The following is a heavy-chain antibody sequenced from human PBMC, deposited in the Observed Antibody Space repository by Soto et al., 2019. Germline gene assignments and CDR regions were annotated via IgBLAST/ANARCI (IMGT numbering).Heavy chain of an antibody. V-gene: IGHV3-30*18. D-gene: IGHD2-2*01. CDR2: ISYDGSNK. CDR1: GFTFSSYG. J-gene: IGHJ4*02. Sequence: GGSLRLSCAASGFTFSSYGMHWVRQAPGKGLEWVAVISYDGSNKYYADSVKGRFTISRDNSKNTLYLQMNSLRAEDTAVYYCAKGYDIVVVPAALFDYWGQGTLVTVSS. CDR3: AKGYDIVVVPAALFDY.